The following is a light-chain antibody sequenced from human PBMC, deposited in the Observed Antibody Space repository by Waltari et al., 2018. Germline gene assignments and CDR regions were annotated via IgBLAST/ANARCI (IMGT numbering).Light chain of an antibody. J-gene: IGKJ4*01. CDR3: QQRSNWLT. V-gene: IGKV3-11*01. Sequence: ETVLTQSPATLSWSPGERATLSCRASQSVSSYLAWYQQKPGQAPSLLIYDASNRATGIPARFSGSGSGTDFTLTISSLEPEDFAVYYCQQRSNWLTFGGGTKVEIK. CDR2: DAS. CDR1: QSVSSY.